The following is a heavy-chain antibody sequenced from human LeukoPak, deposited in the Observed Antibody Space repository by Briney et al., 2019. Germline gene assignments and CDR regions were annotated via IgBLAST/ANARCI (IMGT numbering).Heavy chain of an antibody. CDR2: IKVSGGRT. CDR1: GYTFSGFY. J-gene: IGHJ4*02. V-gene: IGHV1-46*01. D-gene: IGHD2-2*01. Sequence: GASVKVSCKASGYTFSGFYVHWVRQAPGQGLEWMGIIKVSGGRTDYAQKFQGRVTMTRDMSTSTVYMELSNLRSEDTAVYYCARDPPESYHFDYWGQGTLVTVSS. CDR3: ARDPPESYHFDY.